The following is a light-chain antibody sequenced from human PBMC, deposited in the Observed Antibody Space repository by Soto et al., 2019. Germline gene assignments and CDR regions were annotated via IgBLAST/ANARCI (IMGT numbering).Light chain of an antibody. CDR2: EVS. J-gene: IGLJ3*02. Sequence: QSALTQPASVSGSPGQSITISCTGTSSDVDNYNYVSWYQQHPGKAPKLMIYEVSNRPSGVSNRFSGSKPGNTASLTISGLQAEDEADYYCSSYTSSSTGVFGGGTKLTVL. CDR1: SSDVDNYNY. V-gene: IGLV2-14*01. CDR3: SSYTSSSTGV.